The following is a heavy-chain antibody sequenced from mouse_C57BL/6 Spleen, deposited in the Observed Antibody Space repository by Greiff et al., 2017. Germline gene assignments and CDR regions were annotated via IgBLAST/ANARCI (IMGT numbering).Heavy chain of an antibody. J-gene: IGHJ4*01. CDR2: IWRGGST. Sequence: QVQLQQSGPGLVQPSQSLSITCTVSGFSLTSYGVHWVRQSPGKGLEWLGVIWRGGSTDYNAAFMSRLSITKDNSKSQVFFKMNSLQADDTAIYYCAKKGNYVSSYEAMDYWGQGTSVTVSS. CDR1: GFSLTSYG. V-gene: IGHV2-5*01. D-gene: IGHD1-1*01. CDR3: AKKGNYVSSYEAMDY.